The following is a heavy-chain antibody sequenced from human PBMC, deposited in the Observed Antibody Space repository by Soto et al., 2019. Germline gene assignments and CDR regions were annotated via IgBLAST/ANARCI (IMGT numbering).Heavy chain of an antibody. CDR1: GGSITNYY. D-gene: IGHD3-10*01. Sequence: QVQLQESGPGLVKPSETLSLTCTVSGGSITNYYCSWFRQPPGKGLEWIGYINYDGYSAYNLSLKRRVTLSRDASKTQCSLMLESGTATDTAVYYCARHGFGPLHGLVDVWGRGTTVIVSS. CDR2: INYDGYS. CDR3: ARHGFGPLHGLVDV. J-gene: IGHJ6*02. V-gene: IGHV4-59*08.